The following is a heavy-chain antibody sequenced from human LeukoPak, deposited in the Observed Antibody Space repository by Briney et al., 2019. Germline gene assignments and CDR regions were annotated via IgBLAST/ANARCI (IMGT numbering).Heavy chain of an antibody. Sequence: SETLSLTCTVPGGSISSYYWSWIRQPPGKGLEWIGYIYYSGSTNYNPSLKSRVTISVDTSKNQFSLKLSSVTAADTAVYYCASSTHCSSTSCYQSPPDPLDYWGQGTLVTVSS. CDR1: GGSISSYY. CDR3: ASSTHCSSTSCYQSPPDPLDY. J-gene: IGHJ4*02. D-gene: IGHD2-2*01. V-gene: IGHV4-59*08. CDR2: IYYSGST.